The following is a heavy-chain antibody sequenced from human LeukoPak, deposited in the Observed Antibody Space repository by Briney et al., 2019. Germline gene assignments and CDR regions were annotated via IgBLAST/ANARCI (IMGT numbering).Heavy chain of an antibody. V-gene: IGHV1-24*01. Sequence: ASVKVSCRVSGYTLTELSMHWVRQAPGKGLEWMGGFDPEGGETIYAQKFQGRVTMTEDTSTDTAYMELSSLRSEDTAVYYCATDGKFHYYYYGMDVWGQGTTVTVSS. CDR3: ATDGKFHYYYYGMDV. J-gene: IGHJ6*02. CDR1: GYTLTELS. CDR2: FDPEGGET. D-gene: IGHD1-26*01.